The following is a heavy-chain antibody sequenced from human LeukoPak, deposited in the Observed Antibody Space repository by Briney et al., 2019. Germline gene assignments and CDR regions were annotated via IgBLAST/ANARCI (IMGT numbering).Heavy chain of an antibody. CDR3: AKDHIPGIAAAGTTDYMDV. D-gene: IGHD6-13*01. Sequence: GGSLRLSCAASGFTFGDYAMHWVRQAPGKGLEWVSLISWDGGSTYYADSVKGRFTISRDNSKNSLYLQMNSLRAEDTALYYCAKDHIPGIAAAGTTDYMDVWGKGTTVTVSS. CDR2: ISWDGGST. V-gene: IGHV3-43D*03. J-gene: IGHJ6*03. CDR1: GFTFGDYA.